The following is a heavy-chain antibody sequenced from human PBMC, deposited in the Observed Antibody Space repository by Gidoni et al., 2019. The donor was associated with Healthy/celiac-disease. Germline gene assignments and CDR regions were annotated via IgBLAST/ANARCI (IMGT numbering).Heavy chain of an antibody. J-gene: IGHJ4*02. CDR1: GGSISSSSYY. Sequence: QLQLQESGPGLVKPSETLSLTCTVSGGSISSSSYYWGWIRQPPGKGLEWIRSIYYSGSTYYNPSLKSRVTISVDTSKNQFSLKLSSVTAADTAVYYCARQEKEYSSSFDYWGQGTLVTVSS. D-gene: IGHD6-6*01. CDR3: ARQEKEYSSSFDY. V-gene: IGHV4-39*01. CDR2: IYYSGST.